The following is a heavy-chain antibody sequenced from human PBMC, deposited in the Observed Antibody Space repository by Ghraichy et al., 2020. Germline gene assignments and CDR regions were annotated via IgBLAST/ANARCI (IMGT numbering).Heavy chain of an antibody. J-gene: IGHJ4*02. Sequence: SQTLSLTCIVSGDSISSYYWSWIRQPPGKGLEWIGYIHYSWSTNSSPSLKSRVTISVDMSKNQFSLKLSSVTAADTAVYYCARHRGGGGKDYFDNWGQGTLATVSS. V-gene: IGHV4-59*08. CDR2: IHYSWST. CDR1: GDSISSYY. CDR3: ARHRGGGGKDYFDN. D-gene: IGHD4-23*01.